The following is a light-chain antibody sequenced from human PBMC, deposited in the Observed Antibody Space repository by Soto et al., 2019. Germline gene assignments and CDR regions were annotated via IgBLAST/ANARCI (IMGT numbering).Light chain of an antibody. CDR2: EGS. V-gene: IGLV2-23*03. Sequence: QSVLTQPASVSGSPGQSITISCTGTNLVSWYQQHPGKAPKLMIYEGSKRPSGVSNRFSGSKSGNTASLTISGLQAEDEADYYCCSYAGSATFLFGGGTKLTVL. J-gene: IGLJ2*01. CDR3: CSYAGSATFL. CDR1: NL.